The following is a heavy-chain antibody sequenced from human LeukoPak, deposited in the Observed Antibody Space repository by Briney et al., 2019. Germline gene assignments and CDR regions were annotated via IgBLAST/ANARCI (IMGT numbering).Heavy chain of an antibody. Sequence: GGSLRLSCAASGFTVSSYYMSWVRQAPGKGLEWVSVIYSGGSTYNADSVKVRFPISRDNSKNTLYLQMNSLRAEDTAVYYCARGGGDSSRYYGMDVWGQGTTVTVSS. CDR1: GFTVSSYY. D-gene: IGHD3-22*01. J-gene: IGHJ6*02. CDR3: ARGGGDSSRYYGMDV. V-gene: IGHV3-66*01. CDR2: IYSGGST.